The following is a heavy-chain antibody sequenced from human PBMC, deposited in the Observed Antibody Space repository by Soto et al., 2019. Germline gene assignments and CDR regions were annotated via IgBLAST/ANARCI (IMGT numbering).Heavy chain of an antibody. V-gene: IGHV3-7*05. CDR3: IPGGD. CDR1: GFSFSHHW. J-gene: IGHJ1*01. D-gene: IGHD3-16*01. CDR2: LNQDGSEI. Sequence: EVQVVESGGGLVQPGGSLRLSCAASGFSFSHHWMTWVRQAPGKGLEWVASLNQDGSEIYYVDSAKGRFTISRDNAKNSLYLQMNVLRAEDTAVYYCIPGGDWGQGTLVSVSS.